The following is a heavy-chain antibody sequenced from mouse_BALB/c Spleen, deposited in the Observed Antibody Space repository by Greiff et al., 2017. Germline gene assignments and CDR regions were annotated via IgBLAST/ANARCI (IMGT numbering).Heavy chain of an antibody. V-gene: IGHV1-55*01. J-gene: IGHJ2*02. CDR2: IYPGSGST. CDR1: GFNFTSYW. CDR3: ARSDGYDPYYIDY. Sequence: QVQLQQPGAELVKPGTSVKLSCTASGFNFTSYWINWVKLRPGQGLEWIGDIYPGSGSTNYNEKFKSKATLTVDTSSSTAYMQLSSLASEDSAVYYCARSDGYDPYYIDYWGQGTSLTVSS. D-gene: IGHD2-2*01.